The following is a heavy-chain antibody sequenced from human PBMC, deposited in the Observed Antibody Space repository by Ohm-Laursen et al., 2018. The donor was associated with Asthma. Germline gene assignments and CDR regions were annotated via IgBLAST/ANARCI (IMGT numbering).Heavy chain of an antibody. J-gene: IGHJ4*02. CDR1: GGSFSGYY. CDR3: ARGSFYFESTGYYFFDH. CDR2: IYYSGIT. Sequence: TLSLTCAVYGGSFSGYYWSWIRQHPVKGLEWIGYIYYSGITYSNPSLRSRVTISVDTSKNQFSLNLTSVTAADTAVYYCARGSFYFESTGYYFFDHWGQGALVTVSS. V-gene: IGHV4-34*09. D-gene: IGHD3-22*01.